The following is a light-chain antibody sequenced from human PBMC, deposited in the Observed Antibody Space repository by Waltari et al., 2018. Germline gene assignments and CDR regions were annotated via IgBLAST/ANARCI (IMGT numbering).Light chain of an antibody. V-gene: IGKV3-20*01. CDR3: QQFSTSPWT. Sequence: EIVLTQSPGALSLSPGDRTTLSCRASQSVGSPYVALYQQKPGQAPRLLLYGAARRAPGIPERFTGSASGTDFTLSILRLEPEDSAVYYCQQFSTSPWTFGQGTKVDLK. J-gene: IGKJ1*01. CDR2: GAA. CDR1: QSVGSPY.